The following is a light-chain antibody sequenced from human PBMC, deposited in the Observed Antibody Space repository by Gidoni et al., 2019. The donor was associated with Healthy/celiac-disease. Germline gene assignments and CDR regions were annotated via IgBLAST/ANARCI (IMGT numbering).Light chain of an antibody. Sequence: DIQMTQSPSTLSASVGDRVTITCRASQSISSWLAWYQQKPGKAPKLLIYKASSLESGVPSRFSGSGSGKEFTLTISSLQPDDFANYYCQQYNSWWTFGQGTKVEIK. CDR3: QQYNSWWT. V-gene: IGKV1-5*03. CDR1: QSISSW. CDR2: KAS. J-gene: IGKJ1*01.